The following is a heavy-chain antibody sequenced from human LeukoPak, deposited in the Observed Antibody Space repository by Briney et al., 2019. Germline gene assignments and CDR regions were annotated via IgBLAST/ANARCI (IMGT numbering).Heavy chain of an antibody. CDR2: ISGSGGST. CDR1: GFTFSSYA. V-gene: IGHV3-23*01. Sequence: GGSLRLSCAASGFTFSSYAMSWVRQAPGKGLEWVSAISGSGGSTYYADSVKGRFTISRDNSKNTLYLQMNSLRAEDTAVYYCAKVTTAAKEYYYMDVWGKGTTVTVSS. CDR3: AKVTTAAKEYYYMDV. D-gene: IGHD2-2*01. J-gene: IGHJ6*03.